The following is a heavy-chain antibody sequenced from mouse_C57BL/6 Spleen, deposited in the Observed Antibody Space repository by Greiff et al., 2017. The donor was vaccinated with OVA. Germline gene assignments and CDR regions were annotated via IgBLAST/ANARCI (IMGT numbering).Heavy chain of an antibody. CDR2: IHPSDSDT. J-gene: IGHJ4*01. CDR1: GYTFTSYW. V-gene: IGHV1-74*01. Sequence: VQLQQPGAELVKPGASVKLSCKASGYTFTSYWMHWVKQRPGQGLEWIGSIHPSDSDTNYNQKFKGKATLTVDKSSSTAYMQLSSLTSEDSAVYYCASIYYGYDYDMDYWGQGTSVTVSS. CDR3: ASIYYGYDYDMDY. D-gene: IGHD2-2*01.